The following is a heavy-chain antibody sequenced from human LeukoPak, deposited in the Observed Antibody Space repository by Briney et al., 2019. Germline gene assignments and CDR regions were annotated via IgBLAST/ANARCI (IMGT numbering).Heavy chain of an antibody. J-gene: IGHJ5*02. Sequence: ASVKVSCKASGYTFSVYYVHWVRQAPGQGLEWMGIINPSGGSTSYAQKFQGRVTMTRDTSTSTVYMELSSLRSEDTAVYYCARGPQGLATAMVEVGSVQYNWFDPWGQGTLVTVSS. CDR3: ARGPQGLATAMVEVGSVQYNWFDP. CDR1: GYTFSVYY. CDR2: INPSGGST. V-gene: IGHV1-46*01. D-gene: IGHD5-18*01.